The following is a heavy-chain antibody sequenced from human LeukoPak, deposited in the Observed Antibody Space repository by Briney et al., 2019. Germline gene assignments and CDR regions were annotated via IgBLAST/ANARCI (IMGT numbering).Heavy chain of an antibody. CDR1: GYTFTSYD. CDR3: ARGSTYYDSSGQVPFDY. J-gene: IGHJ4*02. V-gene: IGHV1-8*01. Sequence: ASVKVSCKASGYTFTSYDINWVRQATGQGLEWMGWMNPNSGNTGYAQKFQGRVTMTRNTSIRAAYMELSSLRSGDTAVYYCARGSTYYDSSGQVPFDYWGQGTLVTVSS. CDR2: MNPNSGNT. D-gene: IGHD3-22*01.